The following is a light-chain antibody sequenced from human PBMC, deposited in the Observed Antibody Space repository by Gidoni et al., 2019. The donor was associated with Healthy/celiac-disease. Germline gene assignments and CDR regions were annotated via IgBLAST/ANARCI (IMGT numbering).Light chain of an antibody. J-gene: IGLJ1*01. CDR3: QSYDSSRCGSPYV. V-gene: IGLV1-40*01. CDR2: GNS. Sequence: QSVLTQPPSVSGAPGQRVTIACTGSSSNIGAGYDVHWYQQLPGTAPKLLILGNSNRPSGVPDRFSGSKSGTSAALAITGLQAEDEAEYCCQSYDSSRCGSPYVFGTATKVTVL. CDR1: SSNIGAGYD.